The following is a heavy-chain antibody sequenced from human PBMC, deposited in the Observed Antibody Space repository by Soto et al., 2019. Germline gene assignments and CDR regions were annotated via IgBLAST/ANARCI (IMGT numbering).Heavy chain of an antibody. CDR2: IYHSGNT. Sequence: PSETLSLTCAVSGYSISLGYYWGWIRQPPGKGLEWIGSIYHSGNTYYNPSLKSRVSISLDTSKNHFSLELTSVTAADTAVYYCARVKLAGRGGLDYWGLGTLVTVSS. CDR3: ARVKLAGRGGLDY. D-gene: IGHD2-15*01. J-gene: IGHJ4*02. CDR1: GYSISLGYY. V-gene: IGHV4-38-2*01.